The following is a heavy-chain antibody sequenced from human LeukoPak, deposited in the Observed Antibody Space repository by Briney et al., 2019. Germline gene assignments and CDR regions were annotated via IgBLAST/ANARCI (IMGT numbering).Heavy chain of an antibody. CDR3: AKDRPNFYENSGHYYRRDGDS. V-gene: IGHV3-23*01. CDR2: ISGSGGST. CDR1: GFTFDDYA. J-gene: IGHJ5*01. Sequence: SGGSLRLSCAASGFTFDDYAMHWVRQAPGKGLEWVSAISGSGGSTYYADSVKGRFTISRDNSKNTLYLQMNSLRAEDTAVYYCAKDRPNFYENSGHYYRRDGDSWGQGTLVTVSS. D-gene: IGHD3-22*01.